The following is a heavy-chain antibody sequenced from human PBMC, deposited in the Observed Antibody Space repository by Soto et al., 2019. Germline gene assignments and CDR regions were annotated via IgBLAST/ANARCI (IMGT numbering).Heavy chain of an antibody. J-gene: IGHJ6*02. CDR1: GDSISRVSGDSISNHY. CDR3: ARAMDAWGTYSYYCGMDV. Sequence: SETLSLTCTVSGDSISRVSGDSISNHYWSWVRQPPWNGLEGIGSVYYSGATNYSPSLKSRVSMSVDSSRYQFSLKVLPVSAADTAVYYCARAMDAWGTYSYYCGMDVWRQVHRVTASS. D-gene: IGHD3-16*01. V-gene: IGHV4-61*05. CDR2: VYYSGAT.